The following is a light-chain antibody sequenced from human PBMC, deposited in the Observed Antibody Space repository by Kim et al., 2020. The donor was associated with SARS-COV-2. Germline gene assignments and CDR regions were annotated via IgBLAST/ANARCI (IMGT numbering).Light chain of an antibody. J-gene: IGKJ2*02. V-gene: IGKV3-20*01. CDR3: QQYGSSPRGT. Sequence: EIVLTQSPGTLSLSPGERANLSCRASQSVSSSYLAWYQQKPGQAPRLLIYGASSRATGIPDRFSGSGSGTDFTLTISRLEPEDFAVYYCQQYGSSPRGTFGQGTKLEI. CDR2: GAS. CDR1: QSVSSSY.